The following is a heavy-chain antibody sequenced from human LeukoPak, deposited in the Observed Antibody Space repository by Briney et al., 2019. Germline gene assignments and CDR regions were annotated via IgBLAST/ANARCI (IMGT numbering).Heavy chain of an antibody. CDR3: ARDNRQASGRGLDY. D-gene: IGHD5-12*01. J-gene: IGHJ4*02. CDR2: ISYDGSNK. Sequence: PGRSLRLSCAASGLTFSSYAMHWVRQAPGKGLEWVAVISYDGSNKYYADSVKGRFTISRDNSKNTLYLQMNSLRAEDTAVYYCARDNRQASGRGLDYWGQGTLVTVSS. V-gene: IGHV3-30*04. CDR1: GLTFSSYA.